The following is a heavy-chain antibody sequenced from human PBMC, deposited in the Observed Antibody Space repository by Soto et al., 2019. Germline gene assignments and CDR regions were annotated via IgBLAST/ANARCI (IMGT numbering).Heavy chain of an antibody. CDR1: VYTFTRDG. Sequence: ASVKGSRQTSVYTFTRDGGSWGRQTRGQGAEWMGWISAYNGNTNYAQKLQGRVTMTTDTSTSTAYMELRSLRSDDTAVYYCARVNDILTGYYRGYYFDYWGQGTLVTVSS. CDR3: ARVNDILTGYYRGYYFDY. CDR2: ISAYNGNT. D-gene: IGHD3-9*01. J-gene: IGHJ4*02. V-gene: IGHV1-18*01.